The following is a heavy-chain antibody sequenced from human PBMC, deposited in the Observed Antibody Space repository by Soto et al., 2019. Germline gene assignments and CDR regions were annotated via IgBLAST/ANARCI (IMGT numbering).Heavy chain of an antibody. V-gene: IGHV3-11*06. CDR1: GFTFSDYY. CDR2: ISSSSSYT. CDR3: ARSLVVPASNFDY. D-gene: IGHD2-2*01. Sequence: PGGSLRLSCAASGFTFSDYYMSWICQAPGKGLEWVSYISSSSSYTNYADSVKGRFTISRDNAKNSLYLQMNSLRAEDTAVYYCARSLVVPASNFDYWGQGTLVTVSS. J-gene: IGHJ4*02.